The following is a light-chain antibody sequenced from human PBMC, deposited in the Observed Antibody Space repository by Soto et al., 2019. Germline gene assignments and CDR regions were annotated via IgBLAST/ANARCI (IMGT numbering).Light chain of an antibody. CDR3: QQYNSYSGT. CDR1: QSISSW. J-gene: IGKJ1*01. CDR2: DAS. Sequence: DIQMTQSPSTLSASVGDRVTLTCRASQSISSWLAWYQQKPGKAPKLLIYDASSLESGVPSRFSGSGSGTEFTLTISSLQPDDFATYYCQQYNSYSGTFGQGTKVEIK. V-gene: IGKV1-5*01.